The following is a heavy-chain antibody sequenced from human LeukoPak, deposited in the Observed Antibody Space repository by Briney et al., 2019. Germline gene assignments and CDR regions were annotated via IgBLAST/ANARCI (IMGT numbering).Heavy chain of an antibody. J-gene: IGHJ5*02. V-gene: IGHV4-39*07. D-gene: IGHD6-13*01. CDR3: ARRGSLGGIAAPKVHNWFDP. CDR1: GGSISSSSYY. Sequence: SETLSLTCTVSGGSISSSSYYWGWVRQPPGKGLEWIGSIYYSGSTYYNPSLKSRVTISVDTSKNQFSLKLSSVTAADTAVCYCARRGSLGGIAAPKVHNWFDPWGQGALVTVSS. CDR2: IYYSGST.